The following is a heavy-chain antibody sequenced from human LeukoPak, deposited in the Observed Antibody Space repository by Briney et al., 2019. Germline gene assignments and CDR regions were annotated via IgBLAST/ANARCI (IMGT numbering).Heavy chain of an antibody. CDR3: ASEGGY. D-gene: IGHD2-15*01. V-gene: IGHV3-74*01. Sequence: GGSLRLSCAASGFTFSRYWMHWVRQAPGKGPVWVSRINSDGSSTSYADSVKGRFTISRDNAKNTLYLQMNSLRAEDTAVYYCASEGGYWGQGTLVTVSS. CDR2: INSDGSST. J-gene: IGHJ4*02. CDR1: GFTFSRYW.